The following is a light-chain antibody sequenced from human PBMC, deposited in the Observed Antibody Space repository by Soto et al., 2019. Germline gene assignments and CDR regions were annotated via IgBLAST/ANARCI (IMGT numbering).Light chain of an antibody. CDR3: QQLKSYVT. Sequence: IQMTQSPSSLSASVGDRVTIAFRASHGVSSYLAWYQQNPGKAPRLLIYGASTLQTGVPSRFSGSGSGTDFALTISSLQPEDFATYYCQQLKSYVTFGQGTRLEI. CDR2: GAS. J-gene: IGKJ5*01. CDR1: HGVSSY. V-gene: IGKV1-9*01.